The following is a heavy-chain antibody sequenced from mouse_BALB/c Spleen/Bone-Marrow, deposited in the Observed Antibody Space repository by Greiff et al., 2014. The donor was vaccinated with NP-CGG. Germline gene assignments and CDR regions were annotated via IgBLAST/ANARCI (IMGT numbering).Heavy chain of an antibody. V-gene: IGHV1S33*01. Sequence: LKESGPELVKPGALVKISCKASGYTFTNYDINWVKQRPGQGLEWIGWIYPGDGSTKYNERFKGKATLTADKSSSTAYMQLSSLASENSAVYFSARGGGSAGYFDVWGAGTTVTVSS. CDR2: IYPGDGST. CDR1: GYTFTNYD. CDR3: ARGGGSAGYFDV. D-gene: IGHD2-3*01. J-gene: IGHJ1*01.